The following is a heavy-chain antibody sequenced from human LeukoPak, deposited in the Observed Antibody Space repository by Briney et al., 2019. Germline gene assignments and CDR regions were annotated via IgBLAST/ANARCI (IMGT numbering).Heavy chain of an antibody. J-gene: IGHJ6*02. D-gene: IGHD4-17*01. CDR1: GFTFSSYA. CDR3: AKAPSDYGDYYLLGFGMDV. Sequence: GGSLRLSCAASGFTFSSYAMSWVRQAPGKGLEWVSAISGSGGSTYYADSVKGRFTISRDNSKNTLYLQMNSLRAEDTAVYYCAKAPSDYGDYYLLGFGMDVWGQGATVTVSS. V-gene: IGHV3-23*01. CDR2: ISGSGGST.